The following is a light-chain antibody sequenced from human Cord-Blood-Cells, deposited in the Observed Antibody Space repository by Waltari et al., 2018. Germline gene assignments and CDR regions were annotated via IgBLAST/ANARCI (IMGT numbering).Light chain of an antibody. J-gene: IGLJ1*01. CDR3: SSYTSSSTLV. V-gene: IGLV2-14*01. Sequence: QSPRPRPAPVSGSPGQSTTTPCTGTSRNVGVYNYFSGSQQHPGKAPKLILYDFSNRPSGVSNRFSGSKSGNTASLTISGLQAEDEADYYCSSYTSSSTLVFGTGTKVTVL. CDR2: DFS. CDR1: SRNVGVYNY.